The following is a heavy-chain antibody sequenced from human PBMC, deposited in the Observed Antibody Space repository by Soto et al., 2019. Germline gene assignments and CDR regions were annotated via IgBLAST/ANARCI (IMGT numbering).Heavy chain of an antibody. Sequence: SVKVSCKASGGTFSSYAISWVRQAPGQGLEWMGGIIPVFGTANYAQKFQGRVTITADKSTSTAYLELSSLRSEDTAAYYCAGIVGYCGGGSCPPLTRSCMDVWGQGTTVTVCS. CDR3: AGIVGYCGGGSCPPLTRSCMDV. J-gene: IGHJ6*02. D-gene: IGHD2-15*01. CDR2: IIPVFGTA. V-gene: IGHV1-69*06. CDR1: GGTFSSYA.